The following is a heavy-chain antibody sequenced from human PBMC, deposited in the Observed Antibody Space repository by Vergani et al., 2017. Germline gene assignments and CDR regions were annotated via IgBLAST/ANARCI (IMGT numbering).Heavy chain of an antibody. CDR3: ARINYYGSSGYSLTRWHNWFDP. D-gene: IGHD3-22*01. Sequence: EVQLVESGGGLVQPGGSLRLSCAASGFIFSHSWMSWVRQAPWKGLEWVANINQDGSEKYYVDSVKGRFTISRDNAKNSLYLQMNSLRAEDTALYYCARINYYGSSGYSLTRWHNWFDPWGQGTLITFSS. V-gene: IGHV3-7*01. J-gene: IGHJ5*02. CDR1: GFIFSHSW. CDR2: INQDGSEK.